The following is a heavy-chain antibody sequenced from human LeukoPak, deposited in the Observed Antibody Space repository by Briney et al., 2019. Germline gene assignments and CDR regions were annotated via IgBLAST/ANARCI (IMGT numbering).Heavy chain of an antibody. CDR3: ARGVAIFGVGGRFDY. J-gene: IGHJ4*02. V-gene: IGHV4-59*01. CDR2: IYYSGST. Sequence: SETLSLTCTVSGGSITTYYWSWIRQPPGKGLEWIGSIYYSGSTNYNPSLKSRVTISVDTSKNQFSLKLSSVTAADTAVYYCARGVAIFGVGGRFDYWGQGTLVTVSS. CDR1: GGSITTYY. D-gene: IGHD3-3*01.